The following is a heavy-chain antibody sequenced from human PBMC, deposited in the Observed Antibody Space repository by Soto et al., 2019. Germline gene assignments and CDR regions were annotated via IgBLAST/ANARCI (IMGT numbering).Heavy chain of an antibody. CDR3: ARGDVRVVASFDP. Sequence: ASVKVSCKASGYTFTDYYIHWVRQAPGQGLEWMGWINPNSGGTNYAQKFQGRVTMTRDTSISTAYMELSRLISDDTAVYYCARGDVRVVASFDPWGQGALVTVSS. D-gene: IGHD2-15*01. J-gene: IGHJ5*02. CDR1: GYTFTDYY. CDR2: INPNSGGT. V-gene: IGHV1-2*02.